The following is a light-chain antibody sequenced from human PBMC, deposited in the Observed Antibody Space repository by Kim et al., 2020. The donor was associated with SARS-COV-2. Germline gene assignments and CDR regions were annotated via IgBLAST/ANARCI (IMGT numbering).Light chain of an antibody. V-gene: IGLV1-44*01. CDR1: RSNIGSNA. J-gene: IGLJ2*01. CDR2: SND. Sequence: GKKSTISGSGSRSNIGSNAVNWYQQLPGTAPKLLIYSNDHRPSGVPDRFSGSKSGTSASLAIRGLQSEDEADYYCAAWDDSLNGVIFGGGTQLTVL. CDR3: AAWDDSLNGVI.